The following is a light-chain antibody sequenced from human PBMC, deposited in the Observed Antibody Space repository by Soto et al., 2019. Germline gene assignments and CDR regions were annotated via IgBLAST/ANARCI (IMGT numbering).Light chain of an antibody. CDR2: DVS. V-gene: IGLV2-14*01. Sequence: QSALTQPAPVSGSPGQSITISCTGTSSDVGAYNYVSWYQQHPGKVPKLMIYDVSNRPSGVSNRFSGSKSGNTASLTISGLQAEDEADYYCVSYTTGSTWVFGGGTKLTVL. J-gene: IGLJ3*02. CDR3: VSYTTGSTWV. CDR1: SSDVGAYNY.